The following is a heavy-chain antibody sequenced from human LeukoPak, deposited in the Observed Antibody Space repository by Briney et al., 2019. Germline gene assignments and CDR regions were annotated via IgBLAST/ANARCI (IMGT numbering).Heavy chain of an antibody. D-gene: IGHD3-3*01. Sequence: PSETLSLTCTVSGGSISSYYWSWIRQPPGKGLEWIGYIYYSGSTNYNPSLKSRVTISVDTSKNQFSLKLSSVTAADTAVYYCARGSDFWSGYYNRFDPWGQGTLVTVSS. CDR3: ARGSDFWSGYYNRFDP. J-gene: IGHJ5*02. V-gene: IGHV4-59*01. CDR2: IYYSGST. CDR1: GGSISSYY.